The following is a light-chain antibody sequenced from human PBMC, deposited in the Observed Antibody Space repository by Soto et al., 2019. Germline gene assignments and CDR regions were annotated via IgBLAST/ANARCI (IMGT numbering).Light chain of an antibody. CDR3: HQYNYLHN. CDR1: QGISTY. CDR2: DVS. Sequence: DIQMTQSPSSLSASLGDRVTISCRASQGISTYLAWYQQKPGKAPTLLISDVSRLESGVPSRFSGSGSGTEFTLTISGLQPDDFATYYCHQYNYLHNFGQGTKLEIK. J-gene: IGKJ2*01. V-gene: IGKV1-5*01.